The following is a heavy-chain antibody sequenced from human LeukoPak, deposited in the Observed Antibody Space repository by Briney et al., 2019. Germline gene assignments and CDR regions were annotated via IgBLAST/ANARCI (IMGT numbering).Heavy chain of an antibody. CDR2: IYYTGTT. V-gene: IGHV4-59*08. CDR3: ARRVLSAFDY. D-gene: IGHD2-8*02. Sequence: SETLSLTCTVSGDSISSYYWSWIRHPPGKRLEWIGYIYYTGTTTYNPSLESRVTISLDTSKNQFSLRLSSVTAADTAVYYCARRVLSAFDYWGQGTLVTVSS. J-gene: IGHJ4*02. CDR1: GDSISSYY.